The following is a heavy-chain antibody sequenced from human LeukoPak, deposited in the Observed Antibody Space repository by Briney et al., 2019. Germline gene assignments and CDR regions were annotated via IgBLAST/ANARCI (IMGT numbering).Heavy chain of an antibody. CDR2: ISYDGSTK. Sequence: PGGSLRLSCAASGFTFSSYGMHWVRHAPSNWLEWVAVISYDGSTKYYADSVTGPLTLSRENSKNTLYLQMNSLRAEDTAVYYCAKDQGLWFGESALDYWGEGTLVTAS. D-gene: IGHD3-10*01. J-gene: IGHJ4*02. CDR1: GFTFSSYG. CDR3: AKDQGLWFGESALDY. V-gene: IGHV3-30*18.